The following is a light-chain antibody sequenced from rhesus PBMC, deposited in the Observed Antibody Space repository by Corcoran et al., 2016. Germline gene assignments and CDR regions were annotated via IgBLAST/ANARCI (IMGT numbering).Light chain of an antibody. V-gene: IGKV1-22*01. CDR2: KAS. CDR3: LQYSSSPYS. Sequence: DIQMTQSPSSLSASVGDTVTITCRASQSISSWLDWYQQKPGKAPKLLIYKASSLQSGVPSRLSGSGSGTDFTLTIRSLQPEDFATYYCLQYSSSPYSFGQGTKVEIK. J-gene: IGKJ2*01. CDR1: QSISSW.